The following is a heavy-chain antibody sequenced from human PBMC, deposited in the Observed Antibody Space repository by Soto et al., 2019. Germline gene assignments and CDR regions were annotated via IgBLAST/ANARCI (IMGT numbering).Heavy chain of an antibody. CDR2: ISWNSGSI. CDR3: AKDKGGYCRSTSCYEGWGIGVDY. D-gene: IGHD2-2*01. Sequence: EVQLVESGGGLVQPGRSLRLSCAASGFTFDDYAMHWVRQAPGKGLEWVSGISWNSGSIGYADSVKGRFTISRDNAKNSLYLQMNSLRAEDTALYYCAKDKGGYCRSTSCYEGWGIGVDYWGQGTLVTVSS. J-gene: IGHJ4*02. CDR1: GFTFDDYA. V-gene: IGHV3-9*01.